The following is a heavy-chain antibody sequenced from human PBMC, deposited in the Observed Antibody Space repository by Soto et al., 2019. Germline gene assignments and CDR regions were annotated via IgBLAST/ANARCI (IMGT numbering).Heavy chain of an antibody. CDR2: INHSGST. V-gene: IGHV4-34*01. Sequence: QVQLQQWGAGLLKPSETLSLTCAVYGGSFSGYYWSWIRQPPGKGLEWIGEINHSGSTNYNPSLKRRFTISVATSKNQFSLKLSSVTAADTAVYYCARGALRANWFDPWGQGTLGTVSS. CDR1: GGSFSGYY. J-gene: IGHJ5*02. CDR3: ARGALRANWFDP.